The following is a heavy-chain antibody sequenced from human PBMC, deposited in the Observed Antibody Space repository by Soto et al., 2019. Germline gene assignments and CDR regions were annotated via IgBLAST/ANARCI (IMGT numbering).Heavy chain of an antibody. Sequence: QVQLQQWGAGLLKPSETLSLTCAVYGGSFSGYYWSWIRQPPGKGLEWIGEINHSGSTNYNPSLKSRVNIAVDTSKNQFSLKLSSVTAADTAVYYCAKNKRYFDLWGRGTLVTVSS. CDR2: INHSGST. CDR1: GGSFSGYY. J-gene: IGHJ2*01. CDR3: AKNKRYFDL. V-gene: IGHV4-34*01.